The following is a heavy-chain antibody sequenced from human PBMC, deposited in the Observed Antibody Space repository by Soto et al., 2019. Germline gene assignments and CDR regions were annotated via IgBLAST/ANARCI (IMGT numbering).Heavy chain of an antibody. V-gene: IGHV3-7*01. CDR1: GFTFSTYW. CDR2: IKEDGSAK. CDR3: ARDGVRDRRRSTDFDY. Sequence: GGSLRLSCAASGFTFSTYWMSWVRQAPGKGLEWVANIKEDGSAKSYVDSVKGRFTISRDNAKNSLYLQMNSLRAEDTAVYYCARDGVRDRRRSTDFDYWGQGTLVTVSS. J-gene: IGHJ4*02. D-gene: IGHD3-10*01.